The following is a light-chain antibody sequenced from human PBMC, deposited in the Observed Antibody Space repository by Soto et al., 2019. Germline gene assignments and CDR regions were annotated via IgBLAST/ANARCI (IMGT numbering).Light chain of an antibody. CDR3: CSYAGSYTVV. Sequence: QSALTQPRSVSGSPGQSVTISCTGTSSDVGGYNYVSWYQQHPGKAPKLMIYDVSKRPSGVPDRFSGSKSGNTASLTISGLQAEAAADYYCCSYAGSYTVVFGGGTKVTVL. CDR1: SSDVGGYNY. J-gene: IGLJ2*01. CDR2: DVS. V-gene: IGLV2-11*01.